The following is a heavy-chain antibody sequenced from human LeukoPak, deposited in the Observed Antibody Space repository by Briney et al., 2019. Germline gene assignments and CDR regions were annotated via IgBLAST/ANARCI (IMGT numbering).Heavy chain of an antibody. D-gene: IGHD5-18*01. CDR1: VGSISSYY. CDR2: IYYSGST. CDR3: VMRVSSYGYGAFDI. Sequence: KASETLSLTCTVSVGSISSYYWRWIRQPPGKGLEWIGYIYYSGSTNYTPSLKSRVTISVDKSKNQFSLKLSSMTAPDTAVYYVVMRVSSYGYGAFDIWGQGTMVTVSS. J-gene: IGHJ3*02. V-gene: IGHV4-59*08.